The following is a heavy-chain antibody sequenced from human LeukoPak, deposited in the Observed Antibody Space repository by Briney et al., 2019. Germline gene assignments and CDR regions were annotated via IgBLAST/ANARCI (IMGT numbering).Heavy chain of an antibody. CDR1: GDSISSSSFF. V-gene: IGHV4-39*07. CDR3: SRSSEGRYYYDSSGYSYYYYYMDV. CDR2: VFSENT. D-gene: IGHD3-22*01. Sequence: SETLSLTCTVSGDSISSSSFFWGWIRQPPGKGLEWIGAVFSENTYYNPSLRRRVTLSVDTSKNQFSLKLSSVIAADTAVYFRSRSSEGRYYYDSSGYSYYYYYMDVWGKGTMVTIPS. J-gene: IGHJ6*03.